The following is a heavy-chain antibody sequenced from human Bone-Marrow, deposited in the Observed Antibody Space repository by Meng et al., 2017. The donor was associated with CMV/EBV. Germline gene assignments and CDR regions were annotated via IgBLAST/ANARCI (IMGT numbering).Heavy chain of an antibody. CDR2: IKQDGSEK. CDR1: GGSLSSHY. CDR3: ARDGDSSSWSDDFDY. Sequence: LSLTCGVYGGSLSSHYWSWIRQAPGKGLEWVANIKQDGSEKYYVDSVKGRFTISRDNAKNSLYLQMNSLRAEDTAVYYCARDGDSSSWSDDFDYWGQGTLVTVSS. V-gene: IGHV3-7*01. J-gene: IGHJ4*02. D-gene: IGHD6-13*01.